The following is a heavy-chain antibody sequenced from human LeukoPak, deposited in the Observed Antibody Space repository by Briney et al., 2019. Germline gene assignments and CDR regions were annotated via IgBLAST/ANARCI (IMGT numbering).Heavy chain of an antibody. J-gene: IGHJ3*02. D-gene: IGHD3-3*01. CDR2: ISSSGSTI. CDR3: ARDQIDDFWSGYYPRDAFDI. V-gene: IGHV3-11*04. Sequence: GGSLRLSCAASGFTFSDYYMSWIRQAPGKGLEWVSYISSSGSTIYYADSVKGRFTISRDNAKNSLYLQMNSLRAEDTAVYYCARDQIDDFWSGYYPRDAFDIWGQGTMVTVSS. CDR1: GFTFSDYY.